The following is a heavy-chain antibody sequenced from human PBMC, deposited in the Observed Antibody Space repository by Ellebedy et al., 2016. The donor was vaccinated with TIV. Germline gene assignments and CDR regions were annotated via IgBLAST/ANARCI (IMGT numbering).Heavy chain of an antibody. J-gene: IGHJ5*01. CDR3: AKGHTASFFYLFDS. D-gene: IGHD2-2*01. Sequence: GESLKISCAASGFTVSNRYMSWVRQAPGKGLEGVSVIYRCGSSYYADSVKGRFTISRDNSKNTVTLQMQSLRAEDTALYYCAKGHTASFFYLFDSWGQGTLVTVSS. CDR2: IYRCGSS. CDR1: GFTVSNRY. V-gene: IGHV3-53*01.